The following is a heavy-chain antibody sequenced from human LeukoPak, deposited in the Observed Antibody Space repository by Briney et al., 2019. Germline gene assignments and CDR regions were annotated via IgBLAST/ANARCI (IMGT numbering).Heavy chain of an antibody. D-gene: IGHD4-11*01. Sequence: PSETLSLTCTGSGGSISSYYWSWIGQPPGKGVEWMGYIYYSGSTNYNPSLKSRGTISVDTSKNQFSLKLSSVTAADTPVYYCARAAGDYSWYFDLWGRGTLVTVSS. J-gene: IGHJ2*01. CDR3: ARAAGDYSWYFDL. CDR2: IYYSGST. CDR1: GGSISSYY. V-gene: IGHV4-59*01.